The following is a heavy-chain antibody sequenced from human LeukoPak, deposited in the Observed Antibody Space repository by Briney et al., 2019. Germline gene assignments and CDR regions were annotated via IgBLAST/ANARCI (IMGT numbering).Heavy chain of an antibody. V-gene: IGHV4-59*01. Sequence: SETLSLTCTVSGGSISSYYWSWIRQPPGKGLEWIGYIYYSGSTNYNPSLKSRVTISVDTSKNQFSLKLSSVTAADTAVYYCASSRDTAMVTDPYYFDYWGQGTLVTVSS. CDR3: ASSRDTAMVTDPYYFDY. J-gene: IGHJ4*02. CDR2: IYYSGST. D-gene: IGHD5-18*01. CDR1: GGSISSYY.